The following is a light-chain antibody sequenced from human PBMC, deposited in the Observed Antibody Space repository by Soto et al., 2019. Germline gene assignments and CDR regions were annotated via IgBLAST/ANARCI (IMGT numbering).Light chain of an antibody. Sequence: QSVLTQPASVSGSPGQSITISCTGTSGDVGGYNYVSWYQQHPGKAPKLMIYDVSNRPSGVSNRFSGSKSGNTASLTISGPRVEDGLDYYCTSYTSSSPYVLGPGTNLPFL. CDR1: SGDVGGYNY. CDR3: TSYTSSSPYV. V-gene: IGLV2-14*01. J-gene: IGLJ1*01. CDR2: DVS.